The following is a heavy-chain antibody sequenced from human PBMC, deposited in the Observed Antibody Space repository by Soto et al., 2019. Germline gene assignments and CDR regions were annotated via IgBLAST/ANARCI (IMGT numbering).Heavy chain of an antibody. CDR1: GGSISSGDYY. J-gene: IGHJ5*02. D-gene: IGHD3-10*01. V-gene: IGHV4-30-4*01. Sequence: SETLSLTCTVSGGSISSGDYYWSWIRQPPGKGLEWIGYIYYSGSTYYNPSLKSRVTISVDTSKNQFSLKLSSVTAADTAVYYCARAILLWFGESPSWFDPWGQGTLVTVSS. CDR3: ARAILLWFGESPSWFDP. CDR2: IYYSGST.